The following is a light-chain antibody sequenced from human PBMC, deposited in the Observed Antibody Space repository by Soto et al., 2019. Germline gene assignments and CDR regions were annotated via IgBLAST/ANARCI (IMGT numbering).Light chain of an antibody. V-gene: IGKV2-28*01. CDR2: LGS. Sequence: DIVMTQSPLSLPVTPGEPASISCRSSQSLLHSNGYTYLDWYLQKPGQSPQVLIYLGSNRASGVPDRFSGSGSGTEFTLKISRVEAGDVGVYYCMQALQTPWTFGQGTKVEIK. CDR3: MQALQTPWT. CDR1: QSLLHSNGYTY. J-gene: IGKJ1*01.